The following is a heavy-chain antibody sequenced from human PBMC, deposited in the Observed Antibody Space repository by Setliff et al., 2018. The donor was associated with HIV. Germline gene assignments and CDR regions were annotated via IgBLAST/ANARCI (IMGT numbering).Heavy chain of an antibody. CDR1: GGPLSSYY. CDR2: IDYRGST. Sequence: PSETLSLTCTVSGGPLSSYYWNWIRQPPGKGLEWIGDIDYRGSTNYNPSLQSRVIISVDTSKKQFSLKLDSVTAADTAVYYCARGGFYSSDYYLLDYWGQGTLVTVSS. CDR3: ARGGFYSSDYYLLDY. D-gene: IGHD6-19*01. V-gene: IGHV4-59*01. J-gene: IGHJ4*02.